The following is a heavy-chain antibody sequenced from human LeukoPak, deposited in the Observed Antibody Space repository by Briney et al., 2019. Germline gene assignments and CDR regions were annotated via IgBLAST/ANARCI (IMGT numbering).Heavy chain of an antibody. D-gene: IGHD2-2*01. Sequence: PSQTLSLTCTVSGGSISSGSYYWSWTRQPAGKGLEWIGRIYTSGSTNYNPSLKSRVTISVDTSKNQFSLKLSSVTAADTAVYYCARECRLDQLLSYYYMDVWGKGTTVTISS. V-gene: IGHV4-61*02. CDR2: IYTSGST. CDR3: ARECRLDQLLSYYYMDV. CDR1: GGSISSGSYY. J-gene: IGHJ6*03.